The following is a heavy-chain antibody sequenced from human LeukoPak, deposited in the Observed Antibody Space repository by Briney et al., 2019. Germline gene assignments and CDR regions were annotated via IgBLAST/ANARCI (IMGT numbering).Heavy chain of an antibody. CDR2: IWYDGSNK. Sequence: GGSLRLSCAASGFTFSSYGMHWVRQAPGDGLEWVAVIWYDGSNKYYADSVKGRFTISRDNSKNTLYLQMNSLRAEDTAVYYCARGRYDILTGYYYDYWGQGTLVTVSS. CDR3: ARGRYDILTGYYYDY. D-gene: IGHD3-9*01. J-gene: IGHJ4*02. CDR1: GFTFSSYG. V-gene: IGHV3-33*01.